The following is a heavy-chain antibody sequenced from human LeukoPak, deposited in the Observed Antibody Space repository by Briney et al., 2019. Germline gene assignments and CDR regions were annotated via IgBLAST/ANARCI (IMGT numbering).Heavy chain of an antibody. Sequence: GGSLRLSCAVSGISLSNCGMSWVRQAPGKGLEWVAGISGSGGGTNYADSVKGRFTISRDDPKNTLYLQMNRLRAEDTAVYFCAKRGVVIRVILVGFHKEAYYFDSWGQGALVTVSS. V-gene: IGHV3-23*01. CDR1: GISLSNCG. J-gene: IGHJ4*02. CDR3: AKRGVVIRVILVGFHKEAYYFDS. D-gene: IGHD3-22*01. CDR2: ISGSGGGT.